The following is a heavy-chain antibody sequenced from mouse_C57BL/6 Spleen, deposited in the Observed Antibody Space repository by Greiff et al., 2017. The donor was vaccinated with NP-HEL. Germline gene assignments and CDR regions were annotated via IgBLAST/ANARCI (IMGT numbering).Heavy chain of an antibody. Sequence: EVQVVESGPVLVKPGASVKMSCKASGYTFTDYYMNWVKQSHGKSLEWIGVINPYNGGTSYNQKFKGKATLTVDKSSSTAYMELNSLTSEDSAVYYCAGKPSNWNYWYFDVWGTGTTVTVSS. V-gene: IGHV1-19*01. D-gene: IGHD2-5*01. CDR3: AGKPSNWNYWYFDV. CDR1: GYTFTDYY. J-gene: IGHJ1*03. CDR2: INPYNGGT.